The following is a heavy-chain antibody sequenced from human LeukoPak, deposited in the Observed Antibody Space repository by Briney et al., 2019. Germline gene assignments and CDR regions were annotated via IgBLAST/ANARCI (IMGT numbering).Heavy chain of an antibody. CDR1: GGSISNNY. CDR3: ARGVFFDY. Sequence: SETLSLTCSVSGGSISNNYWSWIRQPPGKGLEWIGYIYYSGSTNYNPSLKSRVTISVDTSKNQFSLKLSSVTAADTAVYYCARGVFFDYWGQGTLVTVSS. J-gene: IGHJ4*02. D-gene: IGHD6-13*01. CDR2: IYYSGST. V-gene: IGHV4-59*01.